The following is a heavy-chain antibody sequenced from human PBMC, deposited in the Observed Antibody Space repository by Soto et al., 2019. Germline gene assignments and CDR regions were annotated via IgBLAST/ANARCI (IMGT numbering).Heavy chain of an antibody. Sequence: QVPLVESGGGVVQPGESLRLSCAASEFTFSSYAMHWVRQAPGKGLEWVAVVSNDGSNKYYADSVKGRFTISRDNSKNTLNLQMNSLRAEDTAVYYCAKDQSTNSRSYHALGVWGQGTTVTVSS. J-gene: IGHJ6*02. CDR2: VSNDGSNK. D-gene: IGHD2-8*01. CDR3: AKDQSTNSRSYHALGV. V-gene: IGHV3-30*18. CDR1: EFTFSSYA.